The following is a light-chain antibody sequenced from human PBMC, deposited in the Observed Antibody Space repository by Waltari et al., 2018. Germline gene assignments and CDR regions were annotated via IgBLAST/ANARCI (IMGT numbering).Light chain of an antibody. CDR1: RSNIGSNY. V-gene: IGLV1-47*01. CDR3: AAWDDRLRGRV. CDR2: RSD. Sequence: QSVLTQPPSASGTPGKRVTISCSGSRSNIGSNYIFWYQQLPGTAPKLLIYRSDQRPSGVPDRFSGSKSGTSASLAISGLRSEDEADYYCAAWDDRLRGRVFGGGTKLTVL. J-gene: IGLJ3*02.